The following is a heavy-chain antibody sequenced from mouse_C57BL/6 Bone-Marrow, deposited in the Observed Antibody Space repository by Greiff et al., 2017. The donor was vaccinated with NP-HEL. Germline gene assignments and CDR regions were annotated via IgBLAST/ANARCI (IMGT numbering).Heavy chain of an antibody. V-gene: IGHV1-81*01. D-gene: IGHD2-3*01. J-gene: IGHJ4*01. CDR1: GYTFTSYG. Sequence: QVQLKESGAELARPGASVKLSCKASGYTFTSYGISWVKQRTGQGLEWIGEIYPRSGNTYYNEKFKGKATLTADKSSSTAYMELRSLTSEDSAVYFCARRRRDDGYYVRAMDYWGQGTSVTVSS. CDR2: IYPRSGNT. CDR3: ARRRRDDGYYVRAMDY.